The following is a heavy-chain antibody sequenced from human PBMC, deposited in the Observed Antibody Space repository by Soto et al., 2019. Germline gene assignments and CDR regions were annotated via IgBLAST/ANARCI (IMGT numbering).Heavy chain of an antibody. Sequence: QVQLQESGPGLVKPSQTLSLTCTVSGGSISSGNYYWSWIRQPPGKGLEWIGFIAYSWSAYYNPSLKSRVTISVDTSKNQFSLNLSFVTAADTAVYYCATMGTPATGLYYFDYWGQGTLVTVSS. D-gene: IGHD2-15*01. J-gene: IGHJ4*02. CDR1: GGSISSGNYY. CDR3: ATMGTPATGLYYFDY. CDR2: IAYSWSA. V-gene: IGHV4-30-4*01.